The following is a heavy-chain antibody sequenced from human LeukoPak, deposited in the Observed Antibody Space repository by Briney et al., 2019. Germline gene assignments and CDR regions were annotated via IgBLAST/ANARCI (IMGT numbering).Heavy chain of an antibody. J-gene: IGHJ4*02. CDR2: ISSSSSYI. D-gene: IGHD3-9*01. V-gene: IGHV3-21*01. CDR1: GFTFSSYS. CDR3: AREESVRYIQGPFDY. Sequence: GRSLRLSCAASGFTFSSYSMNWVRQAPGKGLEWVSSISSSSSYIYYADSVKGRFTISRDNAKNSLYLQMNSLRAEDTAVYYCAREESVRYIQGPFDYWGQGTLVTVSS.